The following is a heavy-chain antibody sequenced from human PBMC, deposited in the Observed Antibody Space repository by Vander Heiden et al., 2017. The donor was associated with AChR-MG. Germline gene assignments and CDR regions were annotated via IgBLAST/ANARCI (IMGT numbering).Heavy chain of an antibody. CDR2: ISGSGGST. CDR3: AKSPLGAYDSSGYYFFDY. V-gene: IGHV3-23*01. CDR1: GFTFSSYA. J-gene: IGHJ4*02. D-gene: IGHD3-22*01. Sequence: EVQLLESGGGLVQPGGSLRLSCAASGFTFSSYAMSWVRQAPGKGLEWVSAISGSGGSTYYADSVKGRFTISRDNSKNTLYLQMNSLRAEDTAVYYCAKSPLGAYDSSGYYFFDYWGQGTLVTVSS.